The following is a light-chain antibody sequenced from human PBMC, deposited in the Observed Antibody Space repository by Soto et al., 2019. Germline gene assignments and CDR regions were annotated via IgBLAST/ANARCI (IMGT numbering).Light chain of an antibody. Sequence: DIVMTQSPLSLPVTPGEPASISCRSSQSLLHSNGYNYLDWYLQKPGQSPQLLIYLGSNLASGVPDRFSGSGSGTDFTLKISGVQAEDVGVYYCMQALLTPRTFGQGTKVEIK. J-gene: IGKJ1*01. V-gene: IGKV2-28*01. CDR3: MQALLTPRT. CDR1: QSLLHSNGYNY. CDR2: LGS.